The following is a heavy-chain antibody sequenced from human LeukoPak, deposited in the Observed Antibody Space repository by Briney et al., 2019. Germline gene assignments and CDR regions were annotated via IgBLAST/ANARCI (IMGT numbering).Heavy chain of an antibody. V-gene: IGHV4-59*11. J-gene: IGHJ4*02. CDR1: GGSISSHY. Sequence: SETLSLTCTVSGGSISSHYWSWIRQPPGKGLEWFGYIYYSGSTNYNPSLKSRVTISVDTSKNQFSLKLSSVTAADTAVYYCARAPKIYDSSGYYSEAFPFYFDYWGQGTLVTVSS. CDR2: IYYSGST. CDR3: ARAPKIYDSSGYYSEAFPFYFDY. D-gene: IGHD3-22*01.